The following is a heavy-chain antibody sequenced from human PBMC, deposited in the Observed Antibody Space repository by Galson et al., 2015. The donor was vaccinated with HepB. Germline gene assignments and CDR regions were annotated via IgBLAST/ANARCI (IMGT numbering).Heavy chain of an antibody. CDR3: ARDGSLGYGSGSYLYRYYYYYYGMDV. J-gene: IGHJ6*02. D-gene: IGHD3-10*01. CDR1: GFTFSSYA. CDR2: ISYDGSNK. Sequence: SLRLSCAASGFTFSSYAMHWVRQAPGKGLEWVAVISYDGSNKYYADSVKGRFTISRDNSKNTLYLQMNSLRAEDTAVYYCARDGSLGYGSGSYLYRYYYYYYGMDVWGQGTTVTVSS. V-gene: IGHV3-30*04.